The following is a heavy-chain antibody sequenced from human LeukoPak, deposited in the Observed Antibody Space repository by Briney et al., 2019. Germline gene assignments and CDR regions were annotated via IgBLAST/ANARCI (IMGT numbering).Heavy chain of an antibody. CDR3: ATEIRRGSGIAAV. CDR1: GGTFSSYA. Sequence: SVKVSCKASGGTFSSYAISWVRQAPGQGLEWMGGIIPIFGTANYAQKFQGRVTITADESTSTAYMELSSLRSEDTAVYYCATEIRRGSGIAAVWGQGTLVTVSS. CDR2: IIPIFGTA. V-gene: IGHV1-69*13. D-gene: IGHD6-13*01. J-gene: IGHJ4*02.